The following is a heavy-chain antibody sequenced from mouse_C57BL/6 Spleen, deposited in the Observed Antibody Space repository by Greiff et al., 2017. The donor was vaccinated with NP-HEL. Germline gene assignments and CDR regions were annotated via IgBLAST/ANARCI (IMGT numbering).Heavy chain of an antibody. V-gene: IGHV1-50*01. Sequence: QVQLQQPGAELVKPGASVKLSCKASGYTFTSYWMQWVKQRPGQGLEWIGEIDPSDSYTNYNQKFKGKATLTVDTSSSTAYMQLSSLTSEDSAVYYCARFPRSSYLYYYAMDYWGQGTSVTVSS. D-gene: IGHD1-1*01. CDR2: IDPSDSYT. J-gene: IGHJ4*01. CDR3: ARFPRSSYLYYYAMDY. CDR1: GYTFTSYW.